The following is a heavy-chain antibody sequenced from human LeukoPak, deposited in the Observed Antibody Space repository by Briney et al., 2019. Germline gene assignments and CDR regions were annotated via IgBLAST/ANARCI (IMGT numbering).Heavy chain of an antibody. V-gene: IGHV4-34*01. CDR2: INHSGST. J-gene: IGHJ4*02. CDR3: ARAAGDYVGYFDY. CDR1: GGSFSGYY. D-gene: IGHD4-17*01. Sequence: SETLSLTCAVYGGSFSGYYWSWIRQPPGKGLEWIGEINHSGSTNYNSSLKSRVTISVDTSKNQFSLKLSSVTAADTAVYYCARAAGDYVGYFDYWGQGTLVTVSS.